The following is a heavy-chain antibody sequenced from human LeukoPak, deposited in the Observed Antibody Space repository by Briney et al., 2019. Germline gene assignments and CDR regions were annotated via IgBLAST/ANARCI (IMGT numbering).Heavy chain of an antibody. CDR1: GYRFNVYD. J-gene: IGHJ3*01. Sequence: AASVKVSFKTSGYRFNVYDILWVRQAPGHGLDYVGWISTYTGRANYAQKFQGRVSVITDTSTSTAYLELTNLTSSDTGLYYCARADGTNSGTNAFDVWGLGTMVTVAS. CDR3: ARADGTNSGTNAFDV. CDR2: ISTYTGRA. V-gene: IGHV1-18*01. D-gene: IGHD4-23*01.